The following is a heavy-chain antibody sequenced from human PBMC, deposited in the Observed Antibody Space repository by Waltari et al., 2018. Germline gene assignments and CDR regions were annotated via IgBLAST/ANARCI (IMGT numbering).Heavy chain of an antibody. CDR3: ARDFTGAAAGPPLGMDV. V-gene: IGHV4-59*01. CDR2: IYYSGST. J-gene: IGHJ4*02. D-gene: IGHD6-13*01. CDR1: GGSISSYY. Sequence: QVQLQESGPGLVKPSETLSLTCTVSGGSISSYYWSWIRQPPGKGLEWIGYIYYSGSTNYNPSLKSRVTISVDTSISTAYMELSRLRSDDTAVYYCARDFTGAAAGPPLGMDVWGQGTLVTVSS.